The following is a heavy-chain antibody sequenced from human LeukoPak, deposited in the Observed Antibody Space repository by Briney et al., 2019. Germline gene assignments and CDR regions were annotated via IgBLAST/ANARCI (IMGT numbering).Heavy chain of an antibody. CDR3: VRGQLERPFDFYYGMDV. V-gene: IGHV3-74*01. CDR2: INSDGSST. Sequence: GGSLRLSSVDSGFTSSGYWMHWVRQAPGKGLVWVSRINSDGSSTTYADSVKGRFTISRDNAKNTLSLQMNSLRAEDTAVYYCVRGQLERPFDFYYGMDVWGKGTTVTVSS. D-gene: IGHD1-1*01. CDR1: GFTSSGYW. J-gene: IGHJ6*04.